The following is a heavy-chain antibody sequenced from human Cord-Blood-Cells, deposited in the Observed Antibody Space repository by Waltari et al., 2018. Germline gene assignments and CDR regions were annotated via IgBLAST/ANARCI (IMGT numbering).Heavy chain of an antibody. CDR1: GFTFSSYS. J-gene: IGHJ4*02. CDR2: ISSSRNYI. Sequence: EVQLVESGGGLVKPGGSLRLSCAASGFTFSSYSMNWVRQAPGKGLEWVSSISSSRNYIYYADSVKGRFTISRDNAKNSLYLQMNSLRAEDTAVYYCARDSGNYVWGSYRYFDYWGQGTLVTVSS. V-gene: IGHV3-21*01. D-gene: IGHD3-16*02. CDR3: ARDSGNYVWGSYRYFDY.